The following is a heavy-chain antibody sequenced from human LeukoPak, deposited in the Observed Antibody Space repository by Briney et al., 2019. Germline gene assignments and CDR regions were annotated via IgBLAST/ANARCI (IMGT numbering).Heavy chain of an antibody. V-gene: IGHV1-69*13. CDR3: ARSQDILTGEAGYNWFDP. CDR1: GGTFGSYA. Sequence: ASVKASCKASGGTFGSYAISWVRQAPGQGLEWMGGIIPIFGTANYAQKFQGRVTITADESTSTAYMELSSLRSEDTAVYYCARSQDILTGEAGYNWFDPWGQGTLVTVSS. D-gene: IGHD3-9*01. CDR2: IIPIFGTA. J-gene: IGHJ5*02.